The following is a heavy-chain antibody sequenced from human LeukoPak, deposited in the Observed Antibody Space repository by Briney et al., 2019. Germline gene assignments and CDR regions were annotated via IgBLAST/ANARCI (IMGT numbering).Heavy chain of an antibody. D-gene: IGHD3-22*01. CDR1: GYTFTSYG. J-gene: IGHJ4*02. V-gene: IGHV1-18*01. Sequence: ASVKVSCKASGYTFTSYGISWVRQAPGQGLEWMGWISAYNGNTNYAQKLQGRVTMTTDTSTSTAYMELRSLRSEDTAVCYCARAGGSYYYDSSGYYFDYWGQGTLVTVSS. CDR3: ARAGGSYYYDSSGYYFDY. CDR2: ISAYNGNT.